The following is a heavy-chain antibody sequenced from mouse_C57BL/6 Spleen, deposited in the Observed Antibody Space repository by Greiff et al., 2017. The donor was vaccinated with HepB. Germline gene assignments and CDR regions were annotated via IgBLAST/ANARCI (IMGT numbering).Heavy chain of an antibody. CDR2: IYPRSGNT. CDR3: ARNYYGSSPDPYWYFDV. Sequence: VQLQESGAELARPGASVKLSCKASGYTFTSYGISWVKQRTGQGLEWIGEIYPRSGNTYYNEKFKGKATLTADKSSSTAYMELRSLTSEDSAVYFCARNYYGSSPDPYWYFDVWGTGTTVTVSS. J-gene: IGHJ1*03. D-gene: IGHD1-1*01. V-gene: IGHV1-81*01. CDR1: GYTFTSYG.